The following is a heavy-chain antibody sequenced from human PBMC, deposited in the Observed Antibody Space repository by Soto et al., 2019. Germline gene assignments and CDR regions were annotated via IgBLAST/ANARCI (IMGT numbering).Heavy chain of an antibody. CDR3: ARGGVLRFLEWLF. Sequence: QLQLQESGPGLVKPSETLSLTCTVSGGSISSTSHYWGWIRQPPGKGLEWIGSIYYSGSTYYNPSLKSRVTISVETSENQFSLKLTSVTAADTAVYYCARGGVLRFLEWLFWGQGTLVTVSS. CDR1: GGSISSTSHY. D-gene: IGHD3-3*01. J-gene: IGHJ4*02. CDR2: IYYSGST. V-gene: IGHV4-39*01.